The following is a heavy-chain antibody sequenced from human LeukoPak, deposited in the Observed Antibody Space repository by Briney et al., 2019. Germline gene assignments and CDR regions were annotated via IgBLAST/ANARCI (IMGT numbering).Heavy chain of an antibody. CDR1: GGSFSSYY. D-gene: IGHD5-18*01. CDR3: ARARDGYSYGYLGY. J-gene: IGHJ4*02. CDR2: IYYSGST. Sequence: SETLSLTCAASGGSFSSYYWSWIRQPPGKGLEWIGYIYYSGSTNYNPSLKSRVTISVDTSKNKFSLKLSSVTAADAAVYDCARARDGYSYGYLGYWGQGTLVTVSS. V-gene: IGHV4-59*01.